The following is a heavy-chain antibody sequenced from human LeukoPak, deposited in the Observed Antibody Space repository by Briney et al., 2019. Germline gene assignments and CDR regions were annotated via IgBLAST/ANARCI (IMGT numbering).Heavy chain of an antibody. V-gene: IGHV4-34*01. D-gene: IGHD3-16*01. Sequence: SETLSLTCAVYGGSFSGYYWNWIRQPPGRGLEWIGEISQSGSTNYNPSLKSRITMSVDTSKNQYSLQLRSMTAADTAVYFCARATDDEFYLYYGMDVWGQGTTVTVSS. CDR2: ISQSGST. CDR3: ARATDDEFYLYYGMDV. J-gene: IGHJ6*02. CDR1: GGSFSGYY.